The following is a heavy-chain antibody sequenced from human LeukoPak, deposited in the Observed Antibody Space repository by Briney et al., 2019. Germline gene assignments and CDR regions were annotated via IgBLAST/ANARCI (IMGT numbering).Heavy chain of an antibody. CDR1: GYTFTSYY. CDR3: ARDPAAGDYSFNDY. J-gene: IGHJ4*02. CDR2: INPRVGST. D-gene: IGHD4-17*01. Sequence: ASVKLSCKASGYTFTSYYMHWVRQAPGQGLEWMGIINPRVGSTSYAQKFQGRVTMTRDTSTSTVYMELSSLRSEYTAVYYCARDPAAGDYSFNDYWGQGTLVTVSS. V-gene: IGHV1-46*01.